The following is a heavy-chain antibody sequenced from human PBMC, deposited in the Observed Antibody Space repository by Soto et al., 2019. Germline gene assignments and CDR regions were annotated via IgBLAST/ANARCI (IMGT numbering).Heavy chain of an antibody. J-gene: IGHJ4*02. V-gene: IGHV3-48*03. CDR1: GFTFTIYE. CDR2: IDTSGDTI. Sequence: GGSLRLSCVASGFTFTIYEMNWVRQAPGKGLEWISYIDTSGDTIRYADSVKGRFTISRDNAKNSLYLQMNSLRAEDTAVYYCAREQYQLRVASGSWTVWGQGTMVTVSS. CDR3: AREQYQLRVASGSWTV. D-gene: IGHD1-1*01.